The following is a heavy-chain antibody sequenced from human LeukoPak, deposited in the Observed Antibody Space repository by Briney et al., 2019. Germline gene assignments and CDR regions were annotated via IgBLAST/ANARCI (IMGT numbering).Heavy chain of an antibody. V-gene: IGHV3-23*01. J-gene: IGHJ4*02. CDR1: GVTFNNYA. CDR2: ISGSGRTT. D-gene: IGHD5-24*01. Sequence: PGGSLSLSCIASGVTFNNYAMTGGRQAPGGGLEWGSIISGSGRTTYYADSVKGRFTISRDNSKNTLYLQMSSLRAEDTGVYYCAKDADGYFGSWGQGTLVTVSS. CDR3: AKDADGYFGS.